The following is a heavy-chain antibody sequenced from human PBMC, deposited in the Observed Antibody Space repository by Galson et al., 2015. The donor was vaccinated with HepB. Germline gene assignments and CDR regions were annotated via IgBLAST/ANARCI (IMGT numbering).Heavy chain of an antibody. D-gene: IGHD3-9*01. CDR2: ISSSSSYI. J-gene: IGHJ4*02. Sequence: SLRLSCAASGFTFSSYSMNWVRQAPGKGLEWVSSISSSSSYIYYADSVKGRFTISRDNAKNSLYLQMNSLRAEDTAVYYCARDTNTIFWGGSRVGYFDYWGQGTLVTVSS. CDR3: ARDTNTIFWGGSRVGYFDY. CDR1: GFTFSSYS. V-gene: IGHV3-21*01.